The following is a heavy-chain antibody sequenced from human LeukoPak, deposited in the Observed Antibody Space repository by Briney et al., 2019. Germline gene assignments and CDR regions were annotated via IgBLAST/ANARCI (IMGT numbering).Heavy chain of an antibody. D-gene: IGHD1-26*01. CDR2: IIPIFGTA. V-gene: IGHV1-69*01. J-gene: IGHJ4*02. CDR3: ARVPVYSGSYSFDY. CDR1: GGAFSSYA. Sequence: SVKVSCKASGGAFSSYAISWVRQAPGQGLEWMGGIIPIFGTANYAQRFQGRVTITADESTSTAYMELSSLRSEDTTVYYCARVPVYSGSYSFDYWGQGTLVTVSS.